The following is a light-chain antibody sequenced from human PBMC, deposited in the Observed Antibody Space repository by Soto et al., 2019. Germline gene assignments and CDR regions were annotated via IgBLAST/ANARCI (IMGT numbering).Light chain of an antibody. J-gene: IGLJ3*02. CDR1: SSNIGAGYD. V-gene: IGLV1-40*01. Sequence: QSVLTQPPSVSGAPGQRVTISCTGSSSNIGAGYDVHWYQQLPGTALKLLIYGNSNRPSGVPDRFSGSKSGTSASLAITGLRAEDEADYYCQSYDSSRSGWVFGGGTELTVL. CDR2: GNS. CDR3: QSYDSSRSGWV.